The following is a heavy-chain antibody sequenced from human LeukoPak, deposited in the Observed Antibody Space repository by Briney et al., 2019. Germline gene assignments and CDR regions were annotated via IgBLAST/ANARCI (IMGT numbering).Heavy chain of an antibody. CDR1: GYTFTGYY. V-gene: IGHV1-2*02. J-gene: IGHJ4*02. CDR2: INPNSGGT. CDR3: ARGNSGYYYDLDY. D-gene: IGHD3-22*01. Sequence: ASVKVSCKASGYTFTGYYMHWVQQAPGQGLEWMGWINPNSGGTNYAQKFQGRVTMTRDTSISTAYMELSRLRSDDTAVYYCARGNSGYYYDLDYWGQGTLVTVSS.